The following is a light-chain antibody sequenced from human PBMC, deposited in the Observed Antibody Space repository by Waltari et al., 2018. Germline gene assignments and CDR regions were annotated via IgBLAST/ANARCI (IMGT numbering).Light chain of an antibody. V-gene: IGLV1-51*02. J-gene: IGLJ7*01. CDR3: GTWDSSLSGAV. Sequence: SVLTPPPSVSAAPGQRCPLSCSGGRSHIGTNYVSLYRQFPGTAPKLLIYENTERPSGIPGRFSGSKSGTSATLDITGLQAGDEADYYCGTWDSSLSGAVFGGGTHLTVL. CDR2: ENT. CDR1: RSHIGTNY.